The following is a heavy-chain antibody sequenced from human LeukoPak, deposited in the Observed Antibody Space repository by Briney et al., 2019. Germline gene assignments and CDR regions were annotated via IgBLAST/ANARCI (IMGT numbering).Heavy chain of an antibody. CDR1: GYTFTSYD. J-gene: IGHJ6*02. Sequence: ASVKVSCKASGYTFTSYDINWVRQATGQGVERMGWMNPNSGNTGYAQKFQGRVTMTRNTSISTAYMELSSLRSEDTAVYYCARGVLAVAGTDYYAMDVWGQGTTVTVSS. D-gene: IGHD6-19*01. CDR3: ARGVLAVAGTDYYAMDV. V-gene: IGHV1-8*01. CDR2: MNPNSGNT.